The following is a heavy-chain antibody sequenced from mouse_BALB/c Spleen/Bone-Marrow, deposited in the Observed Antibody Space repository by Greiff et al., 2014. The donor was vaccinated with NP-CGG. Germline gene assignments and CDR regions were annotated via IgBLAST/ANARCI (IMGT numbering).Heavy chain of an antibody. J-gene: IGHJ3*01. Sequence: LVESGPELVKPGPSVKISCKASDYSFTGYYMHWVKQSHGKSLEWIGEINPYNGGTSYNQKFKGKATLTVDTSSSTAFMELHSLTSEDSLVYYCARQLYGNYAYWGQGTLVTVSA. CDR3: ARQLYGNYAY. V-gene: IGHV1S30*02. CDR2: INPYNGGT. D-gene: IGHD2-10*02. CDR1: DYSFTGYY.